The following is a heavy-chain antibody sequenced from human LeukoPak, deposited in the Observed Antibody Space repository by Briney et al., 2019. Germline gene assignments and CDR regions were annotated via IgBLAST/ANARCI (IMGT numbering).Heavy chain of an antibody. CDR3: ANSIDFDYGDYYFDY. D-gene: IGHD4-17*01. Sequence: SQTLSLTCTVSGGSISSGSYYWSWIRQPAGRGLEWIGRIYTSGSTNYNPSLKSRVTISLDRSKNQFSLKLRSVTAADTAVYYCANSIDFDYGDYYFDYWGQGALVTISS. CDR2: IYTSGST. J-gene: IGHJ4*02. V-gene: IGHV4-61*02. CDR1: GGSISSGSYY.